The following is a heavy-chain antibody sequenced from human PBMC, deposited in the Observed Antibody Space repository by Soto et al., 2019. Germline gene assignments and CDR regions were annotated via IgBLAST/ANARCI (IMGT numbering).Heavy chain of an antibody. CDR1: GFSLNTFW. J-gene: IGHJ4*02. CDR3: ARGGNGGCFDY. D-gene: IGHD2-15*01. V-gene: IGHV3-74*01. CDR2: ISGGGYRA. Sequence: EVQLVESGGGLVQPGGSLRLSCEVSGFSLNTFWMHWVRQAPGKGLEWVSRISGGGYRAVHADSVKGRFTISKDDAKSTLYLQMNSLRAEDTAVYFCARGGNGGCFDYWGQGTLVTASS.